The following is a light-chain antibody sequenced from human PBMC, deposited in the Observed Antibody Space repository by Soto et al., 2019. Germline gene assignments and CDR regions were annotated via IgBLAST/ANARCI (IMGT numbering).Light chain of an antibody. CDR1: SKDVGIYNY. CDR2: EVT. J-gene: IGLJ3*02. Sequence: QSALTQPASVSGSPGQSITIACTGTSKDVGIYNYVSWYQQHPGKAPKLIIYEVTNRPSGVSDRFSGSKSDNTASLTISGLQAEDEADYYCSSYTICSPWVCGGGTKVTVL. V-gene: IGLV2-14*01. CDR3: SSYTICSPWV.